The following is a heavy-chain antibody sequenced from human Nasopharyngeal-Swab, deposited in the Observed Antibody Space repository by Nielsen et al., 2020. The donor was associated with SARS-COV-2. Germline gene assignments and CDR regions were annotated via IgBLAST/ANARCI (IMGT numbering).Heavy chain of an antibody. CDR2: INPYNGDT. V-gene: IGHV1-2*02. Sequence: ASVKVSCKTSGYTFTDYYIHWVRQVPGQGLEWVGCINPYNGDTFYAQNFQGRVTVTRDTSRSTAYIDLSRLRSDDTAVYYCARDYYDNYYSDFWGQGTLVTVSS. CDR3: ARDYYDNYYSDF. J-gene: IGHJ4*02. CDR1: GYTFTDYY. D-gene: IGHD3-22*01.